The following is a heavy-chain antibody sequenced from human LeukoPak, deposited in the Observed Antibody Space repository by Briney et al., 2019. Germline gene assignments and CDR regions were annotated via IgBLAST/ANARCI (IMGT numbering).Heavy chain of an antibody. CDR1: GFTFSSYG. V-gene: IGHV3-30*03. Sequence: GGSLRLSCAASGFTFSSYGMHWVRQAPGKGLEWVAVISYDGSNKYYADSVKGRFTISRDNAENSLYLQMNSLRAEDTAVYYCARQAGVTWGQGTLVTVSS. J-gene: IGHJ5*02. CDR3: ARQAGVT. CDR2: ISYDGSNK. D-gene: IGHD6-19*01.